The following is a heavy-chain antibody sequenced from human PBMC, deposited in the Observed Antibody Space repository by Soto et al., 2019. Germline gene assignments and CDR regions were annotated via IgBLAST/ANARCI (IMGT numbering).Heavy chain of an antibody. V-gene: IGHV4-38-2*01. CDR1: GYSISSGYY. Sequence: PSETLSLTCAVSGYSISSGYYWGWIRQPPGKGLEWIGSIYHSGSTYYNPSLKSRVTISVDTSKNQFSLKLSSVTAADTAVYYCASGPSGYYGSGSYNWFDPWGQGTLVTVSS. CDR2: IYHSGST. J-gene: IGHJ5*02. D-gene: IGHD3-10*01. CDR3: ASGPSGYYGSGSYNWFDP.